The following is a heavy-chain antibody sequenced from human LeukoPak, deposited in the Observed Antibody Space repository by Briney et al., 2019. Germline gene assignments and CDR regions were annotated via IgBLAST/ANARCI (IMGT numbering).Heavy chain of an antibody. CDR3: ARHRPDYDILTGRFDP. J-gene: IGHJ5*02. CDR1: GGSISSSSYY. Sequence: SETLSLTCTVSGGSISSSSYYWGWIRQPPEKGLEWIGSIYYSGSTYYNPSLKSRVTISVDTSKNQFSLKLSSVTAADTAVYYCARHRPDYDILTGRFDPWGQGTLVTVSS. CDR2: IYYSGST. D-gene: IGHD3-9*01. V-gene: IGHV4-39*01.